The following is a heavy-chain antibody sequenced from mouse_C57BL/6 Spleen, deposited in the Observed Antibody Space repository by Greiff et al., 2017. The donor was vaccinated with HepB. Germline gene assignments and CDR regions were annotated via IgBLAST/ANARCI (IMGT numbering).Heavy chain of an antibody. CDR3: ARSYDDYDGVDY. D-gene: IGHD2-4*01. Sequence: QVQLQQSGAELVKPGASVKISCKASGYAFSSSWMNWVKQRPGKGLEWIGQIYPGDGDTNYNGKFKGKATLTADKSSSTAYMQLSSLTSEDSAVYFCARSYDDYDGVDYWGQGTTLTVSA. CDR1: GYAFSSSW. J-gene: IGHJ2*01. V-gene: IGHV1-80*01. CDR2: IYPGDGDT.